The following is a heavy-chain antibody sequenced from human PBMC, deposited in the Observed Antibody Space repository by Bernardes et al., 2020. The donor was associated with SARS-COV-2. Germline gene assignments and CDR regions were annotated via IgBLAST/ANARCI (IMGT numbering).Heavy chain of an antibody. CDR3: ARGFDY. V-gene: IGHV4-59*01. CDR2: IYYSGST. CDR1: GGSIRSYY. Sequence: SKSLSPTCTVSGGSIRSYYWSWIRQPPGPGLAWIGYIYYSGSTNYNPSLKSRVTISVDTSKNQFSLKLSSVTAADTAVYYCARGFDYWGQGTLVTVSS. J-gene: IGHJ4*02.